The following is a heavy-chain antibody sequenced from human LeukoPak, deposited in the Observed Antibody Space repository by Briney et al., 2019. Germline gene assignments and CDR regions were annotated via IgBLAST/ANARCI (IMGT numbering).Heavy chain of an antibody. CDR2: INHSGST. CDR1: GGSFSGYY. D-gene: IGHD6-19*01. Sequence: SETLSLTCAVYGGSFSGYYWSWIRQPPGKGLEWIGEINHSGSTNYNPSLKSRVTISVDTSKNQFSLKLSSVTAADTAVYYCARGVAVAGTNRYFDLWGRGTLVTVSS. CDR3: ARGVAVAGTNRYFDL. V-gene: IGHV4-34*01. J-gene: IGHJ2*01.